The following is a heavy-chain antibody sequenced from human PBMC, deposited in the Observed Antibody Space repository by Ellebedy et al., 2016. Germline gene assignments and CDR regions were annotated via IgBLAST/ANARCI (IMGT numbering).Heavy chain of an antibody. J-gene: IGHJ6*02. CDR2: FGPEYGEI. V-gene: IGHV1-24*01. Sequence: ASVKVSCKVSGYTLTELSMHWVRQAPGKGLEWMGGFGPEYGEIIYAQKFQGRVTMTEDTSTDTAYMELSSLRSEDTAVYYCATTRWGGVPAAPIYYYYGMDVWGQGTTVTVSS. D-gene: IGHD2-2*01. CDR3: ATTRWGGVPAAPIYYYYGMDV. CDR1: GYTLTELS.